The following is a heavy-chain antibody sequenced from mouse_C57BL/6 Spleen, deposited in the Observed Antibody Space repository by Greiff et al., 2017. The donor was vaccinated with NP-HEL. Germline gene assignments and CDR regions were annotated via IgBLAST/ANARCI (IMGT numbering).Heavy chain of an antibody. D-gene: IGHD2-1*01. CDR2: ISDGGSYT. CDR3: AREGGNYGNFYYCDY. J-gene: IGHJ2*01. V-gene: IGHV5-4*01. CDR1: GFTFSSYA. Sequence: EVKVVESGGGLVKPGGSLKLSCAASGFTFSSYAMSWVRQTPEKRLEWVATISDGGSYTYYPDNVKGRFTISRDNAKNNLYLQMSHLKSEDTAMYYCAREGGNYGNFYYCDYWGKGTTLTVSS.